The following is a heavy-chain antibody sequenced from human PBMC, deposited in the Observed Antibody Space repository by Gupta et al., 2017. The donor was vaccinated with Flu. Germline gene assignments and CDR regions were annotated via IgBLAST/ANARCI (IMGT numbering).Heavy chain of an antibody. V-gene: IGHV4-34*01. CDR2: IKHGGSN. Sequence: PPGEGLEWIGEIKHGGSNNYNPALKSRVNISVNTSKNQVSLKLRSVTAAETAVYYCARGLRGGSYYRLFFDYWGQGTLVTVSS. CDR3: ARGLRGGSYYRLFFDY. J-gene: IGHJ4*02. D-gene: IGHD1-26*01.